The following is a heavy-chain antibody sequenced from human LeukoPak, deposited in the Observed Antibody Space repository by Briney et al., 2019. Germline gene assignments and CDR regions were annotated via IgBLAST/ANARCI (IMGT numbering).Heavy chain of an antibody. CDR1: EFTFGDYA. CDR3: ATGSGTYQNQDY. Sequence: PGRSLRLSCRASEFTFGDYALSWVRQAPGKGLEWVGFIRSKAYGGTTEYAASVKGRFTISRDDSKSIAYLQMNSLKTEDTAVYYCATGSGTYQNQDYWGQGTLVTVSS. J-gene: IGHJ4*02. V-gene: IGHV3-49*04. D-gene: IGHD3-10*01. CDR2: IRSKAYGGTT.